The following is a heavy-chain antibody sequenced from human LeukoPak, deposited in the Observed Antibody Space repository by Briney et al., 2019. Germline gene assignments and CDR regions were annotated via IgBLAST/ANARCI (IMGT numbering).Heavy chain of an antibody. CDR1: GFTFSNAW. Sequence: GGSLRLSCAASGFTFSNAWMSWVRQAPGKGLEWVGRIKSKTDGGTTDYAAPVKGRFTISRDDSKNTLYLQMNSLRAEDTAVYYCAKAGIAAAGTADWGQGTLVTVSS. V-gene: IGHV3-15*01. D-gene: IGHD6-13*01. J-gene: IGHJ4*02. CDR2: IKSKTDGGTT. CDR3: AKAGIAAAGTAD.